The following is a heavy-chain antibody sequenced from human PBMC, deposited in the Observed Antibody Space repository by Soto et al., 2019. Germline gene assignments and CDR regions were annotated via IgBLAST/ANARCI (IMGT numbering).Heavy chain of an antibody. V-gene: IGHV4-61*01. J-gene: IGHJ4*02. D-gene: IGHD6-19*01. Sequence: SETLSLTCTVSGGSVSSGSYYWSWIRQPPGKGLEWIGYIYYSGSTNYNPSLKSRVTISVDTSKNQFSLKLSSVTAADTAVYYCAKEGIAVAGFDYWGQGTLVTVSS. CDR3: AKEGIAVAGFDY. CDR1: GGSVSSGSYY. CDR2: IYYSGST.